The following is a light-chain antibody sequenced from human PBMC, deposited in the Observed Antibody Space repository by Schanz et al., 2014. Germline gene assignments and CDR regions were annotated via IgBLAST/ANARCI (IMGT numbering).Light chain of an antibody. CDR3: TSYTSSSTLL. CDR1: SSDVGNYNL. Sequence: QSALTQPASVSGSPGQSITISCTGTSSDVGNYNLVSWYQQHPGKAPKLMIYEGSRRPSGVSNRFSGSKSGNTASPTISGLQAEDEADYYCTSYTSSSTLLFGGGTKLTVL. J-gene: IGLJ2*01. V-gene: IGLV2-14*02. CDR2: EGS.